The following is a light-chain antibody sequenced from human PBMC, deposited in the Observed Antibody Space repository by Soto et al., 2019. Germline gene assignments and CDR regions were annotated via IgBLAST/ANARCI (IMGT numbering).Light chain of an antibody. Sequence: QSALTQPPSASGSPGQSVAISCTGTSSDVGGYNYVSWYQQLPGTAPKLLIYRDSQRPSGVPDRFSGSKSGTSASLAITGLQAEDEADYYCQSYDSSLSGYVFGTGTKVTVL. J-gene: IGLJ1*01. V-gene: IGLV2-8*01. CDR3: QSYDSSLSGYV. CDR2: RDS. CDR1: SSDVGGYNY.